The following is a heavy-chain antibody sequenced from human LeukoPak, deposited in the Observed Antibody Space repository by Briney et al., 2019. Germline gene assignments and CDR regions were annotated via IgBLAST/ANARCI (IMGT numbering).Heavy chain of an antibody. J-gene: IGHJ6*03. CDR3: ARDRETRIPNYYYYMDV. CDR2: IYSGGST. D-gene: IGHD2-15*01. CDR1: EFSVGSNY. V-gene: IGHV3-66*01. Sequence: GGSLRLSCAASEFSVGSNYMTWVRQAPGKGLEWVSLIYSGGSTYYADSVKGRFTISRDNSKNTLYLQMNSLRAEDTAVYYCARDRETRIPNYYYYMDVWGKGTTVTVSS.